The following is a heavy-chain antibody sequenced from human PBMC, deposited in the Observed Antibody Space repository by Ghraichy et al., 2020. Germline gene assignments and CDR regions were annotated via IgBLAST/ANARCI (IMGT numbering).Heavy chain of an antibody. CDR2: VYPGDSDT. D-gene: IGHD2-15*01. Sequence: GESLNISCKGSGYRFTGYWVGWVRQMPGKGLEWMGMVYPGDSDTRYSPSFQGQVTVSADKSINTAYLQWSSLKASDTAMYYCARLVPGDGITTDYYYGLDVWGQGTTVTVSS. CDR1: GYRFTGYW. V-gene: IGHV5-51*01. J-gene: IGHJ6*02. CDR3: ARLVPGDGITTDYYYGLDV.